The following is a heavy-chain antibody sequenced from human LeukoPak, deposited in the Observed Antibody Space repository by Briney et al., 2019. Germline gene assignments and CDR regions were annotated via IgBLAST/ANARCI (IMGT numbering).Heavy chain of an antibody. CDR1: GFTFSSYG. J-gene: IGHJ6*02. CDR2: ISYDGSNK. CDR3: AKALDIVVVVAASGMDV. V-gene: IGHV3-30*18. D-gene: IGHD2-15*01. Sequence: GGSLRLSCAASGFTFSSYGMHWVRQAPGKVLEWVAVISYDGSNKYYADSVKGRFTISRDNSKNTLYLQMNSLRAEDTAVYYCAKALDIVVVVAASGMDVWGQGTTVTVSS.